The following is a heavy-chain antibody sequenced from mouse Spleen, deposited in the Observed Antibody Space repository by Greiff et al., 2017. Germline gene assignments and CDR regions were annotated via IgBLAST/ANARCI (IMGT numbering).Heavy chain of an antibody. CDR3: ARRYGNYPYAMDY. Sequence: EVQGVESGPELVKPGASMKISCKASGYSFTGYTMNWVKQSHGKNLEWIGLINPYNGGTSYNQKFKGKATLTVDKSSSTAYMELLSLTSEDSAVYYCARRYGNYPYAMDYWGQGTSVTVSS. CDR2: INPYNGGT. V-gene: IGHV1-18*01. D-gene: IGHD2-1*01. CDR1: GYSFTGYT. J-gene: IGHJ4*01.